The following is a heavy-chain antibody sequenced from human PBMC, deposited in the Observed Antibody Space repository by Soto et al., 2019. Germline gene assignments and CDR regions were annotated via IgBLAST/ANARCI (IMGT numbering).Heavy chain of an antibody. Sequence: GGSLRLSCAASGFTFSSYAMHWVRQAPGKGLEWVAVISYDGSNKYYADSVKGRFIISRDNSKNTLYLQMNSLRAEDTAVYYCASAGYSSGYYGTDYWGQGTLVTVSS. CDR2: ISYDGSNK. V-gene: IGHV3-30-3*01. J-gene: IGHJ4*02. D-gene: IGHD3-22*01. CDR1: GFTFSSYA. CDR3: ASAGYSSGYYGTDY.